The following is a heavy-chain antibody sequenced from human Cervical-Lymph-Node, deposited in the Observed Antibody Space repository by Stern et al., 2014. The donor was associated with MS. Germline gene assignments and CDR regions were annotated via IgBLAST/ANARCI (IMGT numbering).Heavy chain of an antibody. Sequence: VQLVESGGGVVQPGGSLRLSCATSGFAFASYDLHWVRQAPGKGLEWIAFISNDGSNKYYADSLKDRFIVSRDYSKKTLNLQINSLRREDTAEYYCALPGHFYTNAPDYWGQGTLVTVSS. CDR3: ALPGHFYTNAPDY. CDR1: GFAFASYD. D-gene: IGHD2-8*01. CDR2: ISNDGSNK. J-gene: IGHJ4*02. V-gene: IGHV3-30*03.